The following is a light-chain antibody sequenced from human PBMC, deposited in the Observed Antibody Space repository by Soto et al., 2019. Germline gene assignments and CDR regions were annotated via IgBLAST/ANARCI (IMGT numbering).Light chain of an antibody. CDR1: QGISSW. J-gene: IGKJ4*01. V-gene: IGKV1D-16*01. CDR2: AAS. Sequence: DIRLTQSPSSWSASVGDRVSITWRASQGISSWLAWYQQKPGKAPKLLIYAASSLQSGVPSRFSGSGSGTDFTLTISRLEPEDFAVYYCQQYNNWPLTLGGGTKVDIK. CDR3: QQYNNWPLT.